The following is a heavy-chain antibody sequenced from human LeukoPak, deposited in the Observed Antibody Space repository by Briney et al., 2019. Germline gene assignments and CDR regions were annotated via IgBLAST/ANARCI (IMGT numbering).Heavy chain of an antibody. D-gene: IGHD3-3*01. J-gene: IGHJ4*02. V-gene: IGHV1-8*01. CDR1: GYTFTSHD. CDR3: ARVIFGVVYYFDY. CDR2: MNPNSGNT. Sequence: ASVKVSCKASGYTFTSHDINWVRQATGQGLEWMGWMNPNSGNTGYAQKFQGRVTMTRNTSISTAYMELSSLRSEDTAVYYCARVIFGVVYYFDYWGQGTLVTVSS.